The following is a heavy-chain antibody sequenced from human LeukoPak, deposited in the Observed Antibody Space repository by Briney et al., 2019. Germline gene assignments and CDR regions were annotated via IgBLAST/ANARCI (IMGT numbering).Heavy chain of an antibody. D-gene: IGHD6-19*01. J-gene: IGHJ6*03. CDR2: ITTSSSYM. CDR1: GFTFSAYN. V-gene: IGHV3-21*01. Sequence: GGSLRLSCAASGFTFSAYNMNWVRRTPGKGLEWVSSITTSSSYMFYADSVRGRFTISRDNAENSLYLQMNSLRDEDTAVYYCARDPYSGGYGAYYYYMDVWGKGTTVTVSS. CDR3: ARDPYSGGYGAYYYYMDV.